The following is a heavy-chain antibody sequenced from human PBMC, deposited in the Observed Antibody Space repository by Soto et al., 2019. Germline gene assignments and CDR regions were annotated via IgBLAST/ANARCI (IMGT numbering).Heavy chain of an antibody. J-gene: IGHJ4*02. CDR2: IGSNSGGI. Sequence: EVQLVESGGGLVQPGRSLRLSCAASGFTFDDSAMHWVRQPPGKGLEWVSGIGSNSGGIGYADSVKGRFTISRDNAKNSLYLQMNSLRAEDTALYYCAKGRSEGYFDYWGQGTLVTVSS. D-gene: IGHD6-6*01. CDR1: GFTFDDSA. V-gene: IGHV3-9*01. CDR3: AKGRSEGYFDY.